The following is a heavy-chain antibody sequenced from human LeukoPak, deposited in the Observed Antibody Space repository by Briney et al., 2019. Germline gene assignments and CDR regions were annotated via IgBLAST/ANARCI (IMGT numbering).Heavy chain of an antibody. Sequence: PGRSLRLSCAASGFTFSSYGMHWVRQAPGKGLEWVAVIWYDGSNKYYADSVKGRFTISRDNSKNTLYLQMNSLRAEDTAVYYCARDRAPMITFGGVDYWGQGTLVTVSS. CDR2: IWYDGSNK. J-gene: IGHJ4*02. CDR1: GFTFSSYG. D-gene: IGHD3-16*01. CDR3: ARDRAPMITFGGVDY. V-gene: IGHV3-33*01.